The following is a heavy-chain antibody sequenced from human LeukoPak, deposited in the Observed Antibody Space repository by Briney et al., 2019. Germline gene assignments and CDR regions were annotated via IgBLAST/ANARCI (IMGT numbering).Heavy chain of an antibody. V-gene: IGHV4-34*01. Sequence: PSETLSRTCAVSGVSVSDYYWSCVRQSPEKGLEWIGEVSPGGYTTYNPSLRSRVIISEDTSENQLSLNVTSVTAADTALYYCARIRCGRGQARCYNHWAQGSLVTVSS. CDR3: ARIRCGRGQARCYNH. J-gene: IGHJ5*02. D-gene: IGHD2-21*01. CDR2: VSPGGYT. CDR1: GVSVSDYY.